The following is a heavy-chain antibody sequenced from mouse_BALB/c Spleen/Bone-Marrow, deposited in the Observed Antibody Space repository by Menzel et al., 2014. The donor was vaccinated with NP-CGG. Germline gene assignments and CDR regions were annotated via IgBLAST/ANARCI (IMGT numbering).Heavy chain of an antibody. D-gene: IGHD1-1*01. CDR3: TRRAYGGSYGFAY. CDR2: INPSTGYT. CDR1: GYTFTNYW. Sequence: VKLVESGAELAKPGASVKLSCKASGYTFTNYWMHWVQQRPGQGLEWIGYINPSTGYTEYNQKFKDKATLTADKSSSTAYMQLSSLTSEDSSVFYCTRRAYGGSYGFAYWGQGTLVTVSA. V-gene: IGHV1-7*01. J-gene: IGHJ3*01.